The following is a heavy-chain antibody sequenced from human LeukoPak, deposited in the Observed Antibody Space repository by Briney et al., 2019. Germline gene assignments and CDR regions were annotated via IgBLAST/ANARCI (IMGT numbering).Heavy chain of an antibody. J-gene: IGHJ4*02. Sequence: PPETLSLTCTVSGGSISGYYWSWIRQPPGKGLEWIGYIYYSGSTNYNPSLKSRVTISVDTSKNQFSLKLSSVTAADTAVYYCARWNPYDSSGYYYAFDYWGQGTLVTVSS. CDR1: GGSISGYY. D-gene: IGHD3-22*01. V-gene: IGHV4-59*01. CDR3: ARWNPYDSSGYYYAFDY. CDR2: IYYSGST.